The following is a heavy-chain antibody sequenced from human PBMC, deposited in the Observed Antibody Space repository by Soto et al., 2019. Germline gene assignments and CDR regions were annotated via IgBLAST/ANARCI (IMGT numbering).Heavy chain of an antibody. CDR2: IKSDGTTT. D-gene: IGHD6-19*01. CDR3: AKGETSGAGYGLDV. Sequence: GGSLRLSCEASGFAFTTYWMHWVRQAPGKGLVWVSGIKSDGTTTTYADSVKGRFTISRDNAKNTLYLEMSSLRAEDTAVYYCAKGETSGAGYGLDVWGQGTTVTVSS. CDR1: GFAFTTYW. J-gene: IGHJ6*02. V-gene: IGHV3-74*01.